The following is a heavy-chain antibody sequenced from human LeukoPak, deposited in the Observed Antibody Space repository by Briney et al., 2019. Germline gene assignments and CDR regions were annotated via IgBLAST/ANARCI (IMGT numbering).Heavy chain of an antibody. V-gene: IGHV3-23*01. CDR2: ISGAGGSS. D-gene: IGHD6-13*01. J-gene: IGHJ4*02. CDR1: GFAFSSSS. CDR3: TKDDSSSWYDYFFDY. Sequence: GGSLRLSCATSGFAFSSSSMSWVRQAPGKGLEWVSTISGAGGSSWYAESVKGRFSISRDNSMNSVSLQMSGLRVEDTAIYYCTKDDSSSWYDYFFDYWGQGTLVTVSS.